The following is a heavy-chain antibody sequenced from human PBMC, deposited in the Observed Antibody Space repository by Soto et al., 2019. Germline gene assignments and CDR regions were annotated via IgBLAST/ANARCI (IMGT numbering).Heavy chain of an antibody. J-gene: IGHJ4*02. CDR3: AKSVIVVAGYLSYFDY. Sequence: QVQLVESGGGVVQPGRSLRLSCAASGFTFSSYGMHWVRQAPGKGLEWVAVISHDGSNNYFVDSVKGRFIISRDNSKNTLYLKMNRPRAEATGVYYCAKSVIVVAGYLSYFDYWGQGTLVTVSS. CDR1: GFTFSSYG. D-gene: IGHD6-19*01. V-gene: IGHV3-30*18. CDR2: ISHDGSNN.